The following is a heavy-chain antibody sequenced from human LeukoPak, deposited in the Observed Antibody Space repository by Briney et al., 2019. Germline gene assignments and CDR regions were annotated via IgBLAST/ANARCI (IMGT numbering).Heavy chain of an antibody. D-gene: IGHD6-19*01. Sequence: GGSLRLSCAASGFTFSSYAMHWVRQAPGKGLEWVAVISYDGSNKYYADSVKGRFTISRDNSKNTLYLQMNSLRAEDTAVYYCAKDLYSSGWDDAFDIWGQGTMVTVSS. CDR2: ISYDGSNK. J-gene: IGHJ3*02. CDR3: AKDLYSSGWDDAFDI. CDR1: GFTFSSYA. V-gene: IGHV3-30*04.